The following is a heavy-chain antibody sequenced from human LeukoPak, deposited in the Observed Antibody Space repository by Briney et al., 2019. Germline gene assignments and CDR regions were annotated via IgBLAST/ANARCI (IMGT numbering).Heavy chain of an antibody. V-gene: IGHV1-69*13. CDR1: GGTFSSYA. D-gene: IGHD2-2*01. Sequence: SVNVSCKASGGTFSSYAISWVRQAPGQGLEWMGGIIPIFGTANYAQKFQGRVTITADESTSTAYMELSSLRSEDTAVYYCARYAPYQLLLDYWGQGTLVTVSS. CDR2: IIPIFGTA. J-gene: IGHJ4*02. CDR3: ARYAPYQLLLDY.